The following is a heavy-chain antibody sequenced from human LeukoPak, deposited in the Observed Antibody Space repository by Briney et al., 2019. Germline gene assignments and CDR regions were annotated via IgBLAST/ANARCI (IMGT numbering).Heavy chain of an antibody. D-gene: IGHD6-19*01. Sequence: ASVNVSCKTSGYSFTHYAISWVRQAPGQGLEWMGWISTYNGDTKYAQTLQGRFTMTSDTSTSTAYMELRSLTSDDTAVYYCARDPSNTSGWYIYFDFWGQGTLVTVSS. CDR1: GYSFTHYA. CDR3: ARDPSNTSGWYIYFDF. CDR2: ISTYNGDT. V-gene: IGHV1-18*01. J-gene: IGHJ4*02.